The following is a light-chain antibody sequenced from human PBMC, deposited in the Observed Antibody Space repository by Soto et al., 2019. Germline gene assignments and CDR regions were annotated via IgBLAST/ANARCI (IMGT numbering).Light chain of an antibody. V-gene: IGLV1-51*01. CDR2: DNN. J-gene: IGLJ2*01. Sequence: QSVLTQPPSVSAAPGQKVTISCSGSSSNIGNNYVSWYQQLPGTAPKLLIYDNNKRPSGIPDRFSGPKSGTSATLGITGLQTGDEADYYCGTLDSSLSAVVFGGGTKLTVL. CDR3: GTLDSSLSAVV. CDR1: SSNIGNNY.